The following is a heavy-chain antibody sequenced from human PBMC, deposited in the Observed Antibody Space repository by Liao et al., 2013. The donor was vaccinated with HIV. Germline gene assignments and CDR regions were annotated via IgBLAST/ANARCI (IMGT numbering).Heavy chain of an antibody. CDR2: LYTSVYSSGST. CDR3: ARGWFGEFSFDF. D-gene: IGHD3-10*01. V-gene: IGHV4-4*07. Sequence: HVQLQESGPGLVKPSETLSLTCTVSGDSITNHYWSWIRQPAGKGLEWIGRLYTSVYSSGSTNYNPALKSRVTMSVDTSKNQFSLNVSSVTAADTAVYYCARGWFGEFSFDFWGPGTLVTVVL. J-gene: IGHJ4*02. CDR1: GDSITNHY.